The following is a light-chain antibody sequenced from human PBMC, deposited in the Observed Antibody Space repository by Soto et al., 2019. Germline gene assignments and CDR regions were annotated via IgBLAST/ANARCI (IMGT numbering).Light chain of an antibody. CDR3: LLSYSDARGV. CDR1: TGAVTSGHY. J-gene: IGLJ3*02. CDR2: DTT. V-gene: IGLV7-46*01. Sequence: QAVVTQEPSLTVSPGGTVTPTCGSSTGAVTSGHYPYWFQQKPGQAPRTLIYDTTNKRSWTPARFSGSLLGGKAALTLSGAQPVDEADYYCLLSYSDARGVFGGGTKLTVL.